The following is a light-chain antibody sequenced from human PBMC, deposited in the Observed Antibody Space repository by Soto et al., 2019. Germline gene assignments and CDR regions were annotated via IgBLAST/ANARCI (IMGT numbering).Light chain of an antibody. J-gene: IGKJ4*01. CDR3: QQYVTSPLT. CDR1: QSVSSSY. CDR2: RTS. V-gene: IGKV3-20*01. Sequence: IVLTQSPGTLSLSPGERATLSCGASQSVSSSYLAWYQQKPGQAPRLLIYRTSNRATGIPDRFSGSGSGTDFTLTISRLEPEDFAVYYCQQYVTSPLTFGGGTKVDI.